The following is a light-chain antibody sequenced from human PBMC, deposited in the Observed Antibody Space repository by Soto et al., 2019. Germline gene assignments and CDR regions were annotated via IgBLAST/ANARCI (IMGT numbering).Light chain of an antibody. V-gene: IGKV1-5*03. CDR3: QQYNSPWT. J-gene: IGKJ1*01. CDR1: QSISSW. CDR2: KAS. Sequence: DIQMTQSPSTLSASVGDRVTITCRASQSISSWLAWYQQKPGKAPKLLIYKASSLESGVPSRFSGSGSGTKFTLTISSLQPDDFATYYCQQYNSPWTFGQGTKVEIK.